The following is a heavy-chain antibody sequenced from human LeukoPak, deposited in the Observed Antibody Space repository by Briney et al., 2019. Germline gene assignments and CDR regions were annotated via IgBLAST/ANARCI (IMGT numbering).Heavy chain of an antibody. CDR2: INHSGST. CDR1: GGSLSGYY. D-gene: IGHD4-17*01. J-gene: IGHJ3*02. V-gene: IGHV4-34*01. CDR3: AADYAQDAFDI. Sequence: SETLSLTCAVYGGSLSGYYWSWIRQPPGKGPEWIGEINHSGSTNYNPSLKSRVTISVDTSKNQFSLKLSSVTAADTAVYYCAADYAQDAFDIWGQGTMVTVSS.